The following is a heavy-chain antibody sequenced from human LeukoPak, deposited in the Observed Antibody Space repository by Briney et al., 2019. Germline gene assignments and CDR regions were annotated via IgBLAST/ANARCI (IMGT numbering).Heavy chain of an antibody. CDR2: IFTSGST. CDR3: ARDLGTAGRPNDN. Sequence: SETLSLTCTVSGGSVSNYYWSWIRQPTGKGLEWIGRIFTSGSTNYNPSLKRRVTMSVDTSKNQFSLKLSSVTAADTAVYFCARDLGTAGRPNDNWGQGILVTVSS. CDR1: GGSVSNYY. J-gene: IGHJ4*02. V-gene: IGHV4-4*07. D-gene: IGHD2-21*02.